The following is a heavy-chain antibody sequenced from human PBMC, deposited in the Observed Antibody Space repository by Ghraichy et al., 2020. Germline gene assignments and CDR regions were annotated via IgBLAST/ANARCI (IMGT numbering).Heavy chain of an antibody. D-gene: IGHD2-15*01. J-gene: IGHJ4*02. CDR1: GFTFSSYS. CDR3: ARDGCRGRTCSFYN. V-gene: IGHV3-48*04. CDR2: IGSGGTSF. Sequence: GGSLRLSCAASGFTFSSYSMNWVRQAPGKGLEWVSYIGSGGTSFYYADSVKGRFTISRDNAKNSLYLDMNSLRAEDTALYYCARDGCRGRTCSFYNWGTGALVTVSS.